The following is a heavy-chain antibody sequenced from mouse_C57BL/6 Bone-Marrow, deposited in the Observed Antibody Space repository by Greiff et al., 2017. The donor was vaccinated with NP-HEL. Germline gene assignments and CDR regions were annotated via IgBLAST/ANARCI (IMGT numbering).Heavy chain of an antibody. CDR3: ARHPYYYGSSDYYAMDY. Sequence: EVKLVESGGGLVQPGGSLKLSCAASGFTFSDYYMYWVRQTPEKRLEWVAYISNGGGSTYYPDTVKGRFTISRDNAKNTLYLQTSRLKSEDTAMYYSARHPYYYGSSDYYAMDYWGQGTSVTVSS. J-gene: IGHJ4*01. CDR1: GFTFSDYY. D-gene: IGHD1-1*01. CDR2: ISNGGGST. V-gene: IGHV5-12*01.